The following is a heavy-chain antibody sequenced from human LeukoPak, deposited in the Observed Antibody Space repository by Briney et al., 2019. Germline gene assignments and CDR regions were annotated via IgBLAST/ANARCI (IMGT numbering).Heavy chain of an antibody. J-gene: IGHJ4*02. CDR1: GGSISSGDYY. CDR2: IYYSGST. CDR3: ARDRHYYDSSGYYSLFDY. Sequence: SETLSLTCTVSGGSISSGDYYWSWIRQPPGKCLEWIGYIYYSGSTYYNPSLKSRVTISVDTSKNQFSLKLSSVTAADTAVYYCARDRHYYDSSGYYSLFDYWGQGTLVTVSS. V-gene: IGHV4-30-4*08. D-gene: IGHD3-22*01.